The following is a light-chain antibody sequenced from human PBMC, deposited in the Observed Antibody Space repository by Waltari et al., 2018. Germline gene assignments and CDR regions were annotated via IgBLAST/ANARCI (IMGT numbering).Light chain of an antibody. CDR3: QTWDTGVV. J-gene: IGLJ2*01. Sequence: QLVLTQPPSASASLRASVRLTCTLTSGHSSYAIAWHQQRPEKGPRYLMRLSSDGSHTKGDGIPDRFSGSSSGAERYLIISSLQSEDEADYYCQTWDTGVVFGGGTKLTVL. CDR2: LSSDGSH. V-gene: IGLV4-69*01. CDR1: SGHSSYA.